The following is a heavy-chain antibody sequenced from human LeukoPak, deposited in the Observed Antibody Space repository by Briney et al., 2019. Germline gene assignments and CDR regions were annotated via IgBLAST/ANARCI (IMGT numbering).Heavy chain of an antibody. CDR3: AKDWGEVGYVPNWFDP. CDR2: ISGSGGST. V-gene: IGHV3-23*01. CDR1: GFTFSSYA. Sequence: GGSLRLSCAASGFTFSSYAMSWVRQAPGKGLEWVSAISGSGGSTYYADSVKGRFTISRDNSKNTLYLQMNSLRAEDTAVYYCAKDWGEVGYVPNWFDPWGQGTLVTVSS. J-gene: IGHJ5*02. D-gene: IGHD5-12*01.